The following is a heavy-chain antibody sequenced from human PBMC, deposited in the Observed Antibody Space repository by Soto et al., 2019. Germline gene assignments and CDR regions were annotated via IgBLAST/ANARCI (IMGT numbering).Heavy chain of an antibody. CDR2: ISYDGSNK. J-gene: IGHJ6*03. CDR3: AKEGPSLSYYMDV. Sequence: HPGGSLRLSCAASGFTFSSYGMHWVRQAPGKGLEWVAVISYDGSNKYYADSVKGRFTISRDNSKNTLYLQMNSLRAEDTAVYYCAKEGPSLSYYMDVWGKGTTVTVSS. CDR1: GFTFSSYG. V-gene: IGHV3-30*18.